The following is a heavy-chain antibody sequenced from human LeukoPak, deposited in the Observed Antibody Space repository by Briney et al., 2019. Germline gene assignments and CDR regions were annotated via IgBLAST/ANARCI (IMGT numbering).Heavy chain of an antibody. D-gene: IGHD3-10*01. Sequence: PSETLSLTCAVYGGSFNGYYWSWIRQPPGKGLEWIGYVYYSGTANYNPSLKGRVTISLDTSKNQFSLNLNSVTAADTAMYYCARALTARGSYDYWGQGTLVTVSS. J-gene: IGHJ4*02. CDR1: GGSFNGYY. CDR2: VYYSGTA. V-gene: IGHV4-34*11. CDR3: ARALTARGSYDY.